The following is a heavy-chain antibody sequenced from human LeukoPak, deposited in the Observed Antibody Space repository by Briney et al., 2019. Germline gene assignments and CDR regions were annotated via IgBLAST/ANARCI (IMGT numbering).Heavy chain of an antibody. V-gene: IGHV4-59*01. CDR3: ARDLQPGPFDY. CDR1: GGSISSYY. CDR2: IYYSGST. J-gene: IGHJ4*02. Sequence: PSETLSLTCTVSGGSISSYYWSWIRQPPGTGLEWIGYIYYSGSTNYNPSLKSRVTISVDTSKNQFSLKLSSVTAADTAVYYYARDLQPGPFDYWGQGTLVTVSS.